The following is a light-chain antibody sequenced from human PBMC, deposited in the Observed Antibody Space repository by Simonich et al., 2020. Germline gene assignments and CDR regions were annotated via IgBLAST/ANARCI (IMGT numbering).Light chain of an antibody. Sequence: SSELTQDPAVSVALGQTVRITCQGDSLRSYYASWYQQKPGQAPVLVIYGKNNRPSGIPDRFAGSSSGNTASLTITGAQAKDEADYYCNSRDSSGNVVFGGGTKLTVL. CDR2: GKN. CDR1: SLRSYY. CDR3: NSRDSSGNVV. J-gene: IGLJ2*01. V-gene: IGLV3-19*01.